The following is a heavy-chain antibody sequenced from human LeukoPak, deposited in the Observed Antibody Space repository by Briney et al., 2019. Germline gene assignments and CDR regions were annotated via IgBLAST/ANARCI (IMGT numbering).Heavy chain of an antibody. CDR3: ARGVRSTDIVVVPRPNWFDP. J-gene: IGHJ5*02. CDR1: GFTFSILS. V-gene: IGHV3-21*01. D-gene: IGHD2-2*01. Sequence: PGRSLRLSCAASGFTFSILSMNWVRQAPAKGLEWVSSISSSSSYIYYADSVKGRFTISRDNAKNSLYLQMNSLRAEDTAVYYCARGVRSTDIVVVPRPNWFDPWGQGTLVTVSS. CDR2: ISSSSSYI.